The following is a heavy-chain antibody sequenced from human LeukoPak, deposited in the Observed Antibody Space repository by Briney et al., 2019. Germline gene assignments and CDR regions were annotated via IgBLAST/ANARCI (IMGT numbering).Heavy chain of an antibody. D-gene: IGHD6-19*01. J-gene: IGHJ4*02. V-gene: IGHV3-23*01. Sequence: GGSLRLSCAASGFTFSSYAMSWVRQAPGKGLEWVSAISGSCGSTYYADSVKGRFTISRDNSKNTLYLQMNSLRAEDTAVYYCAKGYSSGWYGYFDYWGQGTLVTVSS. CDR1: GFTFSSYA. CDR2: ISGSCGST. CDR3: AKGYSSGWYGYFDY.